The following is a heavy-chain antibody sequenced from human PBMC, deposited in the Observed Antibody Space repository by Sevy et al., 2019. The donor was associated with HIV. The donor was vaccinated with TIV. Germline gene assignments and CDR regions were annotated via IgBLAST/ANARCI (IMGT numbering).Heavy chain of an antibody. V-gene: IGHV1-2*02. Sequence: ASVKVSCKASGYTFTGYYMHWVRQAPGQGLEWMGWINPNSGGTNYAQKFQGRVTMTRDTSISTAYMELSRLRSDDMAVYYCARVSSSRSGRTGMDVWGQGTTVTVSS. CDR3: ARVSSSRSGRTGMDV. J-gene: IGHJ6*02. CDR2: INPNSGGT. CDR1: GYTFTGYY. D-gene: IGHD2-15*01.